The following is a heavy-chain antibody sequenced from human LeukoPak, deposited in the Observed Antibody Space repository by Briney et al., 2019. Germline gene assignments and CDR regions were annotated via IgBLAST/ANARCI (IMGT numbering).Heavy chain of an antibody. Sequence: GGSLRLSCAASGFTFSSDWMSWVRQAPGKGLEWVANIKQDGSEKYFVDTVKCRFTISRANAKNSLYLQMNSLRAEDTAVYYCATDKYYGDSYFEYWGQGTLVTVSS. CDR3: ATDKYYGDSYFEY. V-gene: IGHV3-7*01. D-gene: IGHD4-17*01. J-gene: IGHJ4*02. CDR1: GFTFSSDW. CDR2: IKQDGSEK.